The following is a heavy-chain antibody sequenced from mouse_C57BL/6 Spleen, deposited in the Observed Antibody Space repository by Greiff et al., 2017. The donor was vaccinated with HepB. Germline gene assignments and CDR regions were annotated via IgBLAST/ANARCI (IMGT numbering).Heavy chain of an antibody. J-gene: IGHJ4*01. CDR1: GYTFTSYW. CDR2: IYPGNSDT. CDR3: TRGDLDYGSSSYYYAMDY. Sequence: VQLKQSGTVLARPGASVKMSCKTSGYTFTSYWMHWVKQRPGQGLEWIGAIYPGNSDTSYNQKFKGKAKLTAVTSASTAYMELSSLTNEDSAVYYCTRGDLDYGSSSYYYAMDYWGQGTSVTVSS. D-gene: IGHD1-1*01. V-gene: IGHV1-5*01.